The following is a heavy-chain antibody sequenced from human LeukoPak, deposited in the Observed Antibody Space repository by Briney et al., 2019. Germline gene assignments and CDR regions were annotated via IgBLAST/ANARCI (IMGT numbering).Heavy chain of an antibody. CDR3: ARDLRGTSAMDV. V-gene: IGHV4-30-4*01. D-gene: IGHD2-2*01. J-gene: IGHJ6*03. CDR1: GGSISSGDYY. Sequence: SQTLSLTCTVSGGSISSGDYYWSWIRQPPGKGLEWIGYIYYSGSTYYNPSLKSRVTISVDTSKNQFSLKLSSVTAADTAVYYCARDLRGTSAMDVWGKGTTVTVSS. CDR2: IYYSGST.